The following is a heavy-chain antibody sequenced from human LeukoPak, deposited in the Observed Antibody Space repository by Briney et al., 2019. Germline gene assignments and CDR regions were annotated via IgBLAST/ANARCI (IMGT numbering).Heavy chain of an antibody. J-gene: IGHJ4*02. CDR2: ISSTSSYI. D-gene: IGHD6-19*01. Sequence: PGGSLRLSCAASGFTFSTYSMNRVRQAPGKGLEWVSSISSTSSYIYYADSVKGRFTISRDNAQKSLYLQMNSLRAEDTAVYYCARVGYSSGWYFDYWGQGTPVTVSS. CDR1: GFTFSTYS. V-gene: IGHV3-21*01. CDR3: ARVGYSSGWYFDY.